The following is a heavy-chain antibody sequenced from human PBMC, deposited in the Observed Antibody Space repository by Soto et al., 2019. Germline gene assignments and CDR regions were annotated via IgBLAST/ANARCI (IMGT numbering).Heavy chain of an antibody. Sequence: PGGSLRLSCVASGFTFSGSAMSWVRQAPGKGLEWVSGISTGGGSTDYADSVKGRFTISRDNSKNTLYLQMSSLRAEDTAVYYCARNVLRGYCSSSSCPFDPWGQGTLVTVSS. J-gene: IGHJ5*02. CDR1: GFTFSGSA. V-gene: IGHV3-23*01. D-gene: IGHD2-2*01. CDR3: ARNVLRGYCSSSSCPFDP. CDR2: ISTGGGST.